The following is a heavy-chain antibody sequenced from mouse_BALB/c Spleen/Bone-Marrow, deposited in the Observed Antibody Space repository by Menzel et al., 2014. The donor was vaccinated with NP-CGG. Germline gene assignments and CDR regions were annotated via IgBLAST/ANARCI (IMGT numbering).Heavy chain of an antibody. CDR3: TRGGNWDDFDY. V-gene: IGHV5-17*02. Sequence: EVMLVESGGGLVQPGGSRKLSCAASGFTFSSFGVHWVRQAPEKGLEWVAYISSGSSTIFYADTLKGRFTVSRDNPKNTLFLQMTSLRSEDTAMYYCTRGGNWDDFDYWGQGTTLTVSS. CDR2: ISSGSSTI. J-gene: IGHJ2*01. D-gene: IGHD4-1*01. CDR1: GFTFSSFG.